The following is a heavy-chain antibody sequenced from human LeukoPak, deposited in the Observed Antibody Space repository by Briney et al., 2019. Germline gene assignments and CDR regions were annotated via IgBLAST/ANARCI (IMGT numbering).Heavy chain of an antibody. J-gene: IGHJ4*02. Sequence: GGSLRLSCAASGFTFSSYEMNWVRQAPGKGLEWGSYISTSGSTIYYADSVKGRFTISRDNAKNSLYLQMNSLRAEDTAVYYCARDMGYGGYGDFDYWGQGTLVTVSS. CDR1: GFTFSSYE. V-gene: IGHV3-48*03. CDR3: ARDMGYGGYGDFDY. D-gene: IGHD5-12*01. CDR2: ISTSGSTI.